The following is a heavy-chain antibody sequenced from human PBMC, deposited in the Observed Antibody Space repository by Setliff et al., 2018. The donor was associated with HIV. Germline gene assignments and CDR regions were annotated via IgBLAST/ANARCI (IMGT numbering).Heavy chain of an antibody. Sequence: SLRLSCAASGFTFSDYYMSWIRQAPGKGLEWLSYISSSSGTYTSYADSVKGRFTVSRDNAGKSMYLQMNSLRVEDTAIYYCAREKGCSGGYGLFDYWGQGTLVTVSS. CDR1: GFTFSDYY. J-gene: IGHJ4*02. CDR3: AREKGCSGGYGLFDY. V-gene: IGHV3-11*06. CDR2: ISSSSGTYT. D-gene: IGHD2-15*01.